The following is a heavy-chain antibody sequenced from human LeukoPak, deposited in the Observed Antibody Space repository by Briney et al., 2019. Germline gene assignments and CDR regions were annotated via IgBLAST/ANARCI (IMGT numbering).Heavy chain of an antibody. CDR1: GYTFANFG. D-gene: IGHD2-2*02. Sequence: GASMKVFCKAAGYTFANFGITWVRQDPRQGLEWMGWISVYNGNTNYAQNLQGRVTLTTDTSTSTAYMELRSLRSDDTALYYCARTCSSSSCYMVHCGQGTLVTVSS. J-gene: IGHJ4*02. V-gene: IGHV1-18*01. CDR3: ARTCSSSSCYMVH. CDR2: ISVYNGNT.